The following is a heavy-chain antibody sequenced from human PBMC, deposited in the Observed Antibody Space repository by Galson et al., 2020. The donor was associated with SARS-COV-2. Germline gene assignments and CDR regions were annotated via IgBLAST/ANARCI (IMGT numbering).Heavy chain of an antibody. CDR1: GFTFDDYA. V-gene: IGHV3-9*01. J-gene: IGHJ4*02. Sequence: GGSLRLSCAASGFTFDDYAMHWVRQAPGKGLEWVSGISWNSGSIGYADSVKGRFTISRDNAKNSLYLQMNSLRAEDTALYYCAKAVAPGRWLQFMYYFDYWGQGTLVTVSS. D-gene: IGHD5-12*01. CDR2: ISWNSGSI. CDR3: AKAVAPGRWLQFMYYFDY.